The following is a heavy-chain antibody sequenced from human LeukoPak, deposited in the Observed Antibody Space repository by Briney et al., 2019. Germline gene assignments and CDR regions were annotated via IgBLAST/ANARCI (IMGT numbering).Heavy chain of an antibody. CDR1: GFTFTSYA. CDR2: ISDSAYST. Sequence: PGGSLRLSCAASGFTFTSYAMSWVRQAPGKGLEWVSAISDSAYSTFYADPVKGRFTISRDDSQNTLYLQMNSLRAEDTAVYYCAKDSGSYYYYYGMDVWGQGTTVTVSS. D-gene: IGHD3-10*01. CDR3: AKDSGSYYYYYGMDV. J-gene: IGHJ6*02. V-gene: IGHV3-23*01.